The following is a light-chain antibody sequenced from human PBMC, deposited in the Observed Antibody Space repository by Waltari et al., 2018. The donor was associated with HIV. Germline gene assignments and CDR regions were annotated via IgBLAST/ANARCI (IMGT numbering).Light chain of an antibody. J-gene: IGLJ3*02. Sequence: QPVLTQPPSASGTPGHGVTISCSGSNSNIGTNSVYWYQHLPGMAPKLLIYRNNRRPSGIPDRFSGSRSGTSASLAISGLRSDDEADYYCATWDDSLIWVFGGGTKLTVL. CDR2: RNN. CDR3: ATWDDSLIWV. V-gene: IGLV1-47*01. CDR1: NSNIGTNS.